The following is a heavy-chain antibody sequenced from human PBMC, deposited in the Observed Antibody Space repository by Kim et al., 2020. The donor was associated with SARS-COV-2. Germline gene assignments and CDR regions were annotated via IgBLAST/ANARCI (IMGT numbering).Heavy chain of an antibody. CDR1: GYTFTSYA. V-gene: IGHV7-4-1*02. CDR2: INTNTGNP. J-gene: IGHJ4*02. CDR3: ASRSDLYSSSWETFDY. D-gene: IGHD6-13*01. Sequence: ASVKVSCKASGYTFTSYAMNWVRQAPGQGLEWMVWINTNTGNPTYAQSFTGRFVFSLDTSVSTAYLQISSLKAEDTAVYYCASRSDLYSSSWETFDYWGQGTLVTVSS.